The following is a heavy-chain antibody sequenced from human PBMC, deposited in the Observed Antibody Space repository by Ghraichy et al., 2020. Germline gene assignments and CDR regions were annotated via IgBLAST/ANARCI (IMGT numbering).Heavy chain of an antibody. CDR3: ARDGMVQDFWSGYYYYYYMDV. CDR1: GYTFTGYY. J-gene: IGHJ6*03. V-gene: IGHV1-2*02. Sequence: ASVKVSCKASGYTFTGYYMHWVRQAPGQGLEWMGWINPNSGGTNYAQKFQGRVTMTRDTSISTAYMELSRLRSDDTAVYYCARDGMVQDFWSGYYYYYYMDVWGKGTTVTVSS. CDR2: INPNSGGT. D-gene: IGHD3-3*01.